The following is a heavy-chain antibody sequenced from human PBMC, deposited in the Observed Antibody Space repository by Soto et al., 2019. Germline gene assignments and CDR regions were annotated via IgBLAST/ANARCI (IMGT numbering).Heavy chain of an antibody. D-gene: IGHD2-2*01. Sequence: SETLSLTCTVSGGSISSSSYYWGWIRQPPGKGLEWIGSIYYSGSTYYNPSLKSRVTISVDTSKNQFSLKLSSVTAADTAVYYCARDRCSSGSCYPPYHYYGMDVWGQGTTVTVSS. V-gene: IGHV4-39*02. J-gene: IGHJ6*02. CDR2: IYYSGST. CDR1: GGSISSSSYY. CDR3: ARDRCSSGSCYPPYHYYGMDV.